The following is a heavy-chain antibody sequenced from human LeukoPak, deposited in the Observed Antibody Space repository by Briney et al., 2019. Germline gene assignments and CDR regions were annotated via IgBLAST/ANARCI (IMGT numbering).Heavy chain of an antibody. CDR3: AKFGNAVPTYYYYGMDV. Sequence: GGSLRLSCAASGFTFSSYAMSWVRQAPGKGLEWVSAISGGGGSTYYADSVKGRFTISRDNSKNTLYLQMNSLRAEDTAVYYCAKFGNAVPTYYYYGMDVWGQGTTVTVSS. D-gene: IGHD1-1*01. CDR2: ISGGGGST. V-gene: IGHV3-23*01. J-gene: IGHJ6*02. CDR1: GFTFSSYA.